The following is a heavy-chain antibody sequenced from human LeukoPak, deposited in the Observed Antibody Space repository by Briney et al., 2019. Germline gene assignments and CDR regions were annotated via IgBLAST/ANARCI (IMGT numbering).Heavy chain of an antibody. CDR3: AKDQGSGWFGGFDI. D-gene: IGHD6-19*01. Sequence: GRSLRVSGEASGFAFRCYGIHWLRQAPDKGLQWVAVISDDGHTPFSAEYVKGRITISRDNSKKTLYLQMNSLSADDTAVYYCAKDQGSGWFGGFDIWGQGTMVTVSS. V-gene: IGHV3-30*18. CDR1: GFAFRCYG. CDR2: ISDDGHTP. J-gene: IGHJ3*02.